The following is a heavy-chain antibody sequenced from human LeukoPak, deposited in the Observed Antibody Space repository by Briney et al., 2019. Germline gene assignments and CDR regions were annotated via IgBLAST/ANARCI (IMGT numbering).Heavy chain of an antibody. Sequence: ASVKVSCKASGYTFTSYGISWVRQAPGQGLEWMGWISAYNGNTNYAQELQGRVTMTTDTSTSTAYMELRSLRSDDTAVYYCARAASTYYYDSSGYSPFDYWGQGTLVTVSS. CDR2: ISAYNGNT. V-gene: IGHV1-18*01. J-gene: IGHJ4*02. CDR1: GYTFTSYG. D-gene: IGHD3-22*01. CDR3: ARAASTYYYDSSGYSPFDY.